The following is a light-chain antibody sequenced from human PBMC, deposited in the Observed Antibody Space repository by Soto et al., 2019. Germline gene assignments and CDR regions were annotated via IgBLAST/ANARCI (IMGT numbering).Light chain of an antibody. Sequence: IQMTQSPSSLSASVGDRGTITSRASQSVGSYLDWYQHKPGKAPKLLIYATSSRQSGVPSRFSGSGSGTDFTLTITRLQPEDFATYYCQQSYSTPQTFGQGTRLEIK. CDR3: QQSYSTPQT. V-gene: IGKV1-39*01. CDR2: ATS. CDR1: QSVGSY. J-gene: IGKJ5*01.